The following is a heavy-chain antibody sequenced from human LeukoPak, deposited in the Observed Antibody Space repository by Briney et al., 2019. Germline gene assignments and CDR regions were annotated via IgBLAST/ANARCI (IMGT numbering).Heavy chain of an antibody. D-gene: IGHD2-2*01. Sequence: ASVKVSCKISGGTLRDSAITWVRQAPGQGLEWMGGIIPTFGRANYAQRFQGRVMITADMSTNIVYLELNGLGSEDTAVYYCARDGDAIVVGPSSSHRHSKGLDVWGKGTTVTVSS. CDR2: IIPTFGRA. V-gene: IGHV1-69*06. CDR1: GGTLRDSA. CDR3: ARDGDAIVVGPSSSHRHSKGLDV. J-gene: IGHJ6*04.